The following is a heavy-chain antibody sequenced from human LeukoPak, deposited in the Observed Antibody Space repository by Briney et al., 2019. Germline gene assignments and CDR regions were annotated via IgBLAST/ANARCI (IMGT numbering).Heavy chain of an antibody. CDR1: GGSINSDYY. D-gene: IGHD4-17*01. CDR2: IHYSGNT. V-gene: IGHV4-39*01. J-gene: IGHJ4*02. CDR3: ARDFGDYRADY. Sequence: PSETLSLTCTVSGGSINSDYYWGWIRQPPGKELEWIGTIHYSGNTYYNPSLKSRVAISADTSKNQFSLRLSSVTAADTAVYYCARDFGDYRADYWGQGTLVIVPS.